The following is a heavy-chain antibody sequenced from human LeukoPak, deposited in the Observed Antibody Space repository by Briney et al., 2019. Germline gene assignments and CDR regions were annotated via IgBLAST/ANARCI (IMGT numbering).Heavy chain of an antibody. J-gene: IGHJ4*02. CDR1: GFTVSSNY. V-gene: IGHV3-53*01. CDR3: ARGGSTYGYFDY. Sequence: GGSLRLSCAASGFTVSSNYMSWVRQAPGKGLEWVSVIYSGGSTYYADSVKGRFTISRDHSKNTLYLQMNDLRAEDTAVYYCARGGSTYGYFDYWGQGTLVTVSS. CDR2: IYSGGST. D-gene: IGHD2-8*01.